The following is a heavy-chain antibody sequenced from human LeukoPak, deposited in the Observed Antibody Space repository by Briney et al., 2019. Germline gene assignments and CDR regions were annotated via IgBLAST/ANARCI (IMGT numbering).Heavy chain of an antibody. CDR1: GFTFSSYP. Sequence: TGGSLRLSCSASGFTFSSYPMHWVRRAPGEGLEYVSAINDRGDDTYYADSVKGRFTISRDNSKNSLYLQMSSLRAEDTAVYYCVRAFRFDSGAYYYVDWGQGTLVTVSS. CDR2: INDRGDDT. D-gene: IGHD3-22*01. V-gene: IGHV3-64D*09. J-gene: IGHJ4*02. CDR3: VRAFRFDSGAYYYVD.